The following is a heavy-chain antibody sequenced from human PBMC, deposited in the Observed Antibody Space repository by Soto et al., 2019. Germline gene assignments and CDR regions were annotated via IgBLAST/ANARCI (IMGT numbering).Heavy chain of an antibody. CDR2: IYSGGST. J-gene: IGHJ3*02. V-gene: IGHV3-66*01. CDR3: ARGAYCSGGSCLSIDAFDI. Sequence: GGSLRLSCAASGFTVSSNYMSWVRQAPGKGLEWVSVIYSGGSTYYADSVKGRFTISRDNSKNTLYLQMNSLRAEDTAVYYCARGAYCSGGSCLSIDAFDIWGQGTMVTVS. D-gene: IGHD2-15*01. CDR1: GFTVSSNY.